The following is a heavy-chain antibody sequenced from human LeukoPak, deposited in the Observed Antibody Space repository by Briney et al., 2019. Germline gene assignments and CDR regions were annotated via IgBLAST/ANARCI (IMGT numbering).Heavy chain of an antibody. CDR2: ISAYNGNT. CDR1: GYTFTSYG. J-gene: IGHJ4*02. Sequence: GASVKVSCKASGYTFTSYGISWVRQAPGQGLEWMGWISAYNGNTNYAQKLQGRVTMTTDTSTITAYMELRSLRSDDTAVYYCATPYYYDSSGRAPLDYWGQGTLVTVSS. V-gene: IGHV1-18*01. CDR3: ATPYYYDSSGRAPLDY. D-gene: IGHD3-22*01.